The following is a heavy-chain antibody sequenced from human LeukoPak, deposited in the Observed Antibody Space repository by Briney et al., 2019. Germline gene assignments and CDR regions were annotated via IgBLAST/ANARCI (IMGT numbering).Heavy chain of an antibody. CDR3: ARGRSVAGMFDY. D-gene: IGHD6-19*01. CDR2: ISGSGGST. CDR1: GFTVSSNY. V-gene: IGHV3-23*01. Sequence: PGGSLRLSCAASGFTVSSNYMSWVRQAPGKGLEWVSAISGSGGSTYYADSVKGRFTISRDNSKNTLYLQMNSLRAEDTAVYYCARGRSVAGMFDYWGQGTLVTVSS. J-gene: IGHJ4*02.